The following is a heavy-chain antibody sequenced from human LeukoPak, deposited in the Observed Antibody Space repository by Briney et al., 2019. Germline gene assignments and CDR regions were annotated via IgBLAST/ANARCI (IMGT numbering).Heavy chain of an antibody. CDR2: IYSSGST. V-gene: IGHV4-61*02. Sequence: SETLSLTCTATGGSISSGRDYWSWLRHPAGKGLEWIGRIYSSGSTNYNPSLKSRVTISVDTSKNQFSLKLSSVTAADTAVYYCARGYSSSHFDYWGQGTLVTVSS. J-gene: IGHJ4*02. CDR1: GGSISSGRDY. CDR3: ARGYSSSHFDY. D-gene: IGHD6-13*01.